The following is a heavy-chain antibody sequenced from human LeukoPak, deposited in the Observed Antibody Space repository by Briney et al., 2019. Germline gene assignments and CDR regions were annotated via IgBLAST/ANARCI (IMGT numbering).Heavy chain of an antibody. CDR3: AGANYNWNDVQWAAIDY. D-gene: IGHD1-20*01. V-gene: IGHV1-69*04. Sequence: GASVKVSCKASGGTFSSYAISWVRQAPGQGLEWMGRIIPILGIASYAQKFQGRVTITADKSTSTAYMELSSLRSEDTAVYYCAGANYNWNDVQWAAIDYWSQGTLVTVSS. CDR1: GGTFSSYA. CDR2: IIPILGIA. J-gene: IGHJ4*02.